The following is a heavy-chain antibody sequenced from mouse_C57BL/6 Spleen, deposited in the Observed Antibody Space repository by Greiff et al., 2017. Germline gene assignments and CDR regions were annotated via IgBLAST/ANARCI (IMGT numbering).Heavy chain of an antibody. D-gene: IGHD2-5*01. Sequence: QVQLQQPGAELVKPGASVKLSCKASGYTFTSYWMQWVKQRPGQGLEWIGEIDPSDSYTNYNQKFKGKATLTVDTASSTAYMQLSSLTSEDSAVYYCARSRSYYSNYVGAMDYWGQGTSGTVSS. J-gene: IGHJ4*01. V-gene: IGHV1-50*01. CDR1: GYTFTSYW. CDR2: IDPSDSYT. CDR3: ARSRSYYSNYVGAMDY.